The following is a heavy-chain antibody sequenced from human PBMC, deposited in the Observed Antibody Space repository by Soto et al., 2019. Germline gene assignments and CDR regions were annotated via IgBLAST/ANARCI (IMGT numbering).Heavy chain of an antibody. D-gene: IGHD3-22*01. CDR2: INSDGSST. CDR1: GFTFSSYW. Sequence: PGGSLRLSCAASGFTFSSYWMHWVRQAPGKGLVWVSRINSDGSSTSYADSVKGRFTISRDNAKNTLYLQMNSLRAEDTAVYYCARNANLTYYYDSSGHTGPHWFDPWGQGTLVTVSS. J-gene: IGHJ5*02. V-gene: IGHV3-74*01. CDR3: ARNANLTYYYDSSGHTGPHWFDP.